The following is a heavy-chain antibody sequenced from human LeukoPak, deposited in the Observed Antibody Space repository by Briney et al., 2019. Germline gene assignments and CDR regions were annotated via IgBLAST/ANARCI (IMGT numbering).Heavy chain of an antibody. D-gene: IGHD3-16*02. J-gene: IGHJ5*02. Sequence: ASVKVSCKASGYTFTSYDINWVRQAPGQGLEWMGWINPNSGGTNYAQKFQGRVTVTRDTSISTAYMELSRLRSDDTAVYYCASSGGVIDGFDPWGQGTLVTVSS. V-gene: IGHV1-2*02. CDR2: INPNSGGT. CDR1: GYTFTSYD. CDR3: ASSGGVIDGFDP.